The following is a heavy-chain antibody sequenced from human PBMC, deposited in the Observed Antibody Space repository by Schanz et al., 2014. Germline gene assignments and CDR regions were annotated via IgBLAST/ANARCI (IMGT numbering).Heavy chain of an antibody. J-gene: IGHJ4*02. CDR3: AKLDGYAYGSMGQEYFDY. Sequence: VQVVESGGGLVQPGGSLRLSCAVSGFTVSANYMIWVRQAPGKGLEWVAFIHYDGTYKYYADSVKGRFTISRDNSENTLYLQMISLRAEDTAVYYCAKLDGYAYGSMGQEYFDYWGQGTLVAVSS. D-gene: IGHD5-18*01. CDR1: GFTVSANY. CDR2: IHYDGTYK. V-gene: IGHV3-30*02.